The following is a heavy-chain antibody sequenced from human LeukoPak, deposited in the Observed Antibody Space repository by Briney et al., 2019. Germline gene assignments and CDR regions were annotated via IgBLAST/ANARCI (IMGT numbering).Heavy chain of an antibody. Sequence: GGSLRLSCAASRFTFSTYAMSWVRQAPGKGLEWVSVFSGSGGSTYYADSVKGRFTISRDNSKNTLYLQMNSLRVEDTAVYYCAKGLKWELPIDYRGQGTLVTVSS. V-gene: IGHV3-23*01. CDR3: AKGLKWELPIDY. CDR2: FSGSGGST. J-gene: IGHJ4*02. CDR1: RFTFSTYA. D-gene: IGHD1-26*01.